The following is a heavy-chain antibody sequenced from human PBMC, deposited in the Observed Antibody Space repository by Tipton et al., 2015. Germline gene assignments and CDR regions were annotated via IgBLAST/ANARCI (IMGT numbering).Heavy chain of an antibody. J-gene: IGHJ4*02. V-gene: IGHV4-39*02. D-gene: IGHD5-24*01. CDR3: ARLGRWLEVDF. CDR2: YYYTGAT. CDR1: GGSISTSSYY. Sequence: TLSLTCTVSGGSISTSSYYWGWIRQPPGKGLEWIGSYYYTGATYYNPSLKSRVNISADRSKDHFSLRLTSVAAADTAVYYCARLGRWLEVDFWGQGTLVTVSS.